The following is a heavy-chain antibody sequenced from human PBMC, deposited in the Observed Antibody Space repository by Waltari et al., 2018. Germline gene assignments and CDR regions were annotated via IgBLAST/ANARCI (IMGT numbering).Heavy chain of an antibody. J-gene: IGHJ5*02. Sequence: QLQLQESGPGLVKPSETLSLTCTVSGGSISSSSYYWGWIRQPPGKGLEWSGSIYYSGSTYYNPSLKSRVTISVDTSKNQFSLKRSSVTAADTAVYYCARLYIVVVPAAINWFDPWGQGTLVTVSS. V-gene: IGHV4-39*01. CDR2: IYYSGST. D-gene: IGHD2-2*01. CDR1: GGSISSSSYY. CDR3: ARLYIVVVPAAINWFDP.